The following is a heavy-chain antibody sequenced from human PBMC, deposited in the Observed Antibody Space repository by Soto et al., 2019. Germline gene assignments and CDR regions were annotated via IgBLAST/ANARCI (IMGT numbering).Heavy chain of an antibody. D-gene: IGHD6-6*01. J-gene: IGHJ6*02. CDR3: ANCGSSSSYYYYGMDV. V-gene: IGHV3-23*01. CDR1: GFTFSSYA. Sequence: VSLRLCCAASGFTFSSYAMSWVRQAAGKGLEWVSAISGSGGSTYYADSVKGRFTISRDNSKNTLYLQMKSLRAEDTAVYYCANCGSSSSYYYYGMDVWGQGTTVTVSS. CDR2: ISGSGGST.